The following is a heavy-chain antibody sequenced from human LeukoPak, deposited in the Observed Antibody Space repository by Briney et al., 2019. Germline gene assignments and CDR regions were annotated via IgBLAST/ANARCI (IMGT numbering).Heavy chain of an antibody. J-gene: IGHJ6*02. Sequence: VRQXPGKGLXXXXXIXSSSSTIYYADSVKGRFTISRDNAKNSLYLQMNSLRDEDTAVYYCARDQEGYSYGEDYYGMDVWGQGTTVTVSS. CDR2: IXSSSSTI. D-gene: IGHD5-18*01. V-gene: IGHV3-48*02. CDR3: ARDQEGYSYGEDYYGMDV.